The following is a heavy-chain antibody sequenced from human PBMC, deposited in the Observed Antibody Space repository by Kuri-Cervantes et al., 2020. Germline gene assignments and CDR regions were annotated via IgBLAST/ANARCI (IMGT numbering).Heavy chain of an antibody. J-gene: IGHJ4*02. Sequence: GESLKISCVVSGFTFSNSGMHWVRQAPGKGLEWVAAIQSDGSKTYYLDSVKGRFTISRDNSKNTLYLQMNSLRAEDTAVYYCAKAFGDIAVGYFDYWGQGTLVTVSS. D-gene: IGHD6-19*01. V-gene: IGHV3-30*02. CDR3: AKAFGDIAVGYFDY. CDR2: IQSDGSKT. CDR1: GFTFSNSG.